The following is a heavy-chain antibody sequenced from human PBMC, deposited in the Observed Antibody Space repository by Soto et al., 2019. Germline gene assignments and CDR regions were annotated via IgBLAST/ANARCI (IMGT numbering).Heavy chain of an antibody. Sequence: GGSLRLSCAASAFPFSTYAMSWVRQAPGKGLEWVSAISGSGGSTYYADSVKGRFTISRDNSKNTLYLQMNSLRAEDTAVYYCAKDFMGSEYYHFAMDVWGQGTTVTVSS. CDR3: AKDFMGSEYYHFAMDV. CDR1: AFPFSTYA. J-gene: IGHJ6*02. V-gene: IGHV3-23*01. CDR2: ISGSGGST. D-gene: IGHD3-10*01.